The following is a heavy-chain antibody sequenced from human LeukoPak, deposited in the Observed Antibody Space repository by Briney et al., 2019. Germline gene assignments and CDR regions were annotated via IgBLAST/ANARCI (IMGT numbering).Heavy chain of an antibody. J-gene: IGHJ4*02. CDR3: VREKKMQNV. V-gene: IGHV3-7*01. CDR1: GFSFSSSW. CDR2: IKQDGSET. Sequence: GGSLRLSCAASGFSFSSSWMNWVRQAPGKGLEWVASIKQDGSETYYVDSVKGRFSISRDNAKKSLYLQMNSLRAEDTAVYYCVREKKMQNVWGQGPRVTVSS.